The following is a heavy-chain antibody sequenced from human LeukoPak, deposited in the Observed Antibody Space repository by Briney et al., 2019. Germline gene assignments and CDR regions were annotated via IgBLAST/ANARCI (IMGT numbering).Heavy chain of an antibody. V-gene: IGHV3-43*01. CDR2: ISWDGGST. D-gene: IGHD3-10*01. CDR1: GINFRSDA. CDR3: ATMVRGTNYFDY. J-gene: IGHJ4*02. Sequence: PGGSLRLSCAASGINFRSDAMHWVRQAPGKGLEWVSLISWDGGSTYYADSVKGRFTISRDNSKNSLYLQMNSLRTEDTALYYCATMVRGTNYFDYWGQGTLVTVSS.